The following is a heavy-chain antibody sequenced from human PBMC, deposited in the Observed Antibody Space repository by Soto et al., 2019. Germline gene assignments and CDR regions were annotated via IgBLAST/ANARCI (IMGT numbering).Heavy chain of an antibody. J-gene: IGHJ6*02. V-gene: IGHV3-30*18. Sequence: QVQLVESGGGVVQPGRSLRLSCAASGFTFSSYGMHWVRQAPGKGLEWVAVISYDGSNKYYADSVKGRFTISRDNSKNTLYLQMNSLRAEDTAVYYCAKDFYYYYGMDVWGQGTTVTVSS. CDR2: ISYDGSNK. CDR1: GFTFSSYG. CDR3: AKDFYYYYGMDV.